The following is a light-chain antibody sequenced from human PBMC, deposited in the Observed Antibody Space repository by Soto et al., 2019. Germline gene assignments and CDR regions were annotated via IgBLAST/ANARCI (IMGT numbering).Light chain of an antibody. CDR3: QQYGNPPPSA. CDR2: GAS. J-gene: IGKJ2*01. Sequence: EIVLTQSPGTLSLSPGERATLSCRASQSISSSYVAWYQQKPGQAPRVLIYGASSRATGIQARFCGSWSGTDFTMTISRLEPEDFAVYFCQQYGNPPPSALGQGTNVEIK. V-gene: IGKV3-20*01. CDR1: QSISSSY.